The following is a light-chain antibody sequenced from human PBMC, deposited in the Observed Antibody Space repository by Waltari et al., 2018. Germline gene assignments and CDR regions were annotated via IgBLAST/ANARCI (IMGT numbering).Light chain of an antibody. J-gene: IGKJ2*01. V-gene: IGKV3-15*01. CDR2: RAS. CDR1: QSVSLN. Sequence: ETVMTQSPATLSVSPGERATLSCRASQSVSLNLAWYQQRPGQAPRLLIYRASTRATGIPARFSGSGSGTDFTLTISSLQSEDFAVYYCQHYHYGYAFDQGTRLESK. CDR3: QHYHYGYA.